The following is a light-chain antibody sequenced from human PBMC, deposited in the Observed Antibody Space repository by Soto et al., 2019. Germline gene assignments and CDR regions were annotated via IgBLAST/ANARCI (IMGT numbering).Light chain of an antibody. Sequence: EMVMTQSPATLSVFLGETATLSCRASQSISTNLAWYQQTPGQAPRLLIYGASTRATGIAARFRGSGSGTDFTLTISSLQSDDSAVYYCQQYYTWPPYTFGQGTKLEIK. CDR3: QQYYTWPPYT. CDR1: QSISTN. CDR2: GAS. V-gene: IGKV3-15*01. J-gene: IGKJ2*01.